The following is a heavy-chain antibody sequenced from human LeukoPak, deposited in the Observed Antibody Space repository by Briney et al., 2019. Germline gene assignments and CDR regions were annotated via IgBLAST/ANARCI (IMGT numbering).Heavy chain of an antibody. CDR2: IYWNDDK. CDR3: AHRPLRSYYFDY. J-gene: IGHJ4*02. CDR1: GGSISSGDYY. Sequence: TLSLTCTVSGGSISSGDYYWSWIRQPPGKALEWLALIYWNDDKRYSPSLKSRLTITKDTSKNQVVLTMTNMDPVDTATYYCAHRPLRSYYFDYWGQGTLVTVSS. V-gene: IGHV2-5*01.